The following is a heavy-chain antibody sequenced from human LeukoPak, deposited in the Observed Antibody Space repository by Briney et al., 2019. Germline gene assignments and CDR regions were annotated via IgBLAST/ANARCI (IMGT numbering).Heavy chain of an antibody. CDR3: ARDQCSGGSCYQDY. J-gene: IGHJ4*02. V-gene: IGHV1-69*05. D-gene: IGHD2-15*01. Sequence: VASVKVSCKAFGGTFSSYAISWVRQAPGQGLEWMGGIIPIFGTANYAQKFQGRVTITTDESTSTASMELSSLRSEDTAVYYCARDQCSGGSCYQDYWGQGTLVTVSS. CDR2: IIPIFGTA. CDR1: GGTFSSYA.